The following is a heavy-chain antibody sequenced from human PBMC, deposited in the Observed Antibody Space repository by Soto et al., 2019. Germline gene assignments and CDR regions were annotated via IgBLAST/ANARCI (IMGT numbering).Heavy chain of an antibody. D-gene: IGHD4-17*01. CDR3: ARMNVDSYQFYYAMDV. CDR1: GFSLTTGKMG. J-gene: IGHJ6*02. V-gene: IGHV2-26*01. CDR2: ICLDNER. Sequence: QVTLKESGPALVKPTETLTLTCTVSGFSLTTGKMGVSWIRQPPGKALEWLAHICLDNERSYSTSLQGTLTISKDTSGSQVVLSMTNVDPVDTATYYCARMNVDSYQFYYAMDVWGQGTTVTVSS.